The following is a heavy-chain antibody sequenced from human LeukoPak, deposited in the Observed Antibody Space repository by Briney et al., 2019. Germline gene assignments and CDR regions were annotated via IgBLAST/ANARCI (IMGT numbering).Heavy chain of an antibody. V-gene: IGHV3-23*01. D-gene: IGHD3-3*01. Sequence: SGGSLRLSCAASGFTFSRYAMSWVRQAPGRGLEWVSGISASSGTTYYADSVKGRFTISRDNSKNTLYLQMNSLRAEDTAVYYCAKGITIFGVAYFDYWGQGTLVTVSS. CDR1: GFTFSRYA. CDR3: AKGITIFGVAYFDY. J-gene: IGHJ4*02. CDR2: ISASSGTT.